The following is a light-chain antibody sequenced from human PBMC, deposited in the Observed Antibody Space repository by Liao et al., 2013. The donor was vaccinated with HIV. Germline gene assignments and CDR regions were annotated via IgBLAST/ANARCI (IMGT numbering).Light chain of an antibody. J-gene: IGLJ1*01. CDR3: QVWDSSSDHPV. V-gene: IGLV3-21*04. Sequence: SYVLTQPPSVSVAPGKTARITCGGNNIGSKSVHWYQQKPGQSPVVVIYQDTKRPSGIPERFSGSNSGNTATLTIRGTQAMDEADYYCQVWDSSSDHPVFGTGTKVTVL. CDR1: NIGSKS. CDR2: QDT.